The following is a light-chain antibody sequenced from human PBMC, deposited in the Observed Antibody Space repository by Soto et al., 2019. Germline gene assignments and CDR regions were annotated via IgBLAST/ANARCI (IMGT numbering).Light chain of an antibody. CDR3: QQYGSSPYT. J-gene: IGKJ2*01. Sequence: EIVLTQSPGTLSLSPGERVTLSCRASQSVSDSYLAWYQQKPGQAPRLLISGASSRATGIPDRFSGSGAGTDFTLTIGRLEPEVLAVYYCQQYGSSPYTFGQGTKLEIK. V-gene: IGKV3-20*01. CDR1: QSVSDSY. CDR2: GAS.